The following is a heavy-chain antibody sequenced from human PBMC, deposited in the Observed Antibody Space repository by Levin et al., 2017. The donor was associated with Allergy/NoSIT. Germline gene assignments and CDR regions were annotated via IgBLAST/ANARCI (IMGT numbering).Heavy chain of an antibody. Sequence: ASVKVSCKASGYTFTSYDINWVRQATGQGLEWMGWMNPNSGNTGYAQKFQGRVTMTRNTSISTAYMELSSLRSEDTAVYYCARHRAVRRRITIFGVVTATEPLGGMDVWGQGTTVTVSS. V-gene: IGHV1-8*01. CDR2: MNPNSGNT. CDR3: ARHRAVRRRITIFGVVTATEPLGGMDV. J-gene: IGHJ6*02. CDR1: GYTFTSYD. D-gene: IGHD3-3*01.